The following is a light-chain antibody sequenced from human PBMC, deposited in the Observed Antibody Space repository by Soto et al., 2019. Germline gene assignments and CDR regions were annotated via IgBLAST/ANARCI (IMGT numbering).Light chain of an antibody. Sequence: DIQLTQSPYFLSASVGDRITITCRAIQGISSYLACDQQKPEKAPKLLIYAAYTLQSGVPSRFSGSESGTEFALTNSSLQPEDFAPYYCQQLNSYQYTFGQGTKLEIK. CDR3: QQLNSYQYT. CDR1: QGISSY. V-gene: IGKV1-9*01. J-gene: IGKJ2*01. CDR2: AAY.